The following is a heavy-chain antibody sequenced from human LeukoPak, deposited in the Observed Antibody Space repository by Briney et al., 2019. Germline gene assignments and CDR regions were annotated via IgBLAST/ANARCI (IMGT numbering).Heavy chain of an antibody. Sequence: GGSLRLSCAASGFTLSSYAMSWVRQAPGKGLEWVSAISGSGGSTYYADSVKGRFTISRDNSKNTLYLQMNSLRAEDTAVYYCAKDPHYDSSGYYLYYFDYWGQGTLVTVSS. CDR3: AKDPHYDSSGYYLYYFDY. V-gene: IGHV3-23*01. D-gene: IGHD3-22*01. J-gene: IGHJ4*02. CDR1: GFTLSSYA. CDR2: ISGSGGST.